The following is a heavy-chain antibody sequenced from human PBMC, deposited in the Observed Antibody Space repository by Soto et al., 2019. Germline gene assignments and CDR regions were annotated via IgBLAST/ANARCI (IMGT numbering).Heavy chain of an antibody. CDR2: ISGSGGST. CDR3: AKDLPHYDSSGYYYPPPYYFDY. V-gene: IGHV3-23*01. Sequence: PGGSLRLSCAASGFAFSSYAMSWFRQAPGKGLEWVSAISGSGGSTYYADSVKGRFTISRDNSKNTLYLQMNSLRAEDTAVYYCAKDLPHYDSSGYYYPPPYYFDYWGQGTLVTVSS. D-gene: IGHD3-22*01. CDR1: GFAFSSYA. J-gene: IGHJ4*02.